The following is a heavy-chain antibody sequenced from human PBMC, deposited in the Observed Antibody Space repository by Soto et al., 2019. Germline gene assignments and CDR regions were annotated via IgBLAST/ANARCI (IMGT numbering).Heavy chain of an antibody. CDR1: GYTFNFYA. D-gene: IGHD3-9*01. CDR3: ARRFHDPLAGWISFNR. V-gene: IGHV1-3*04. J-gene: IGHJ4*02. Sequence: QVHLVQSGAEVKKPGASVKVSCQASGYTFNFYAIHWLRQAPGQRLEWMGWINTDRGDSKISPMFQGSVTFSRDTVAKTAYMDLSSLRPEDTAIYYCARRFHDPLAGWISFNRWGQGTLVAVSS. CDR2: INTDRGDS.